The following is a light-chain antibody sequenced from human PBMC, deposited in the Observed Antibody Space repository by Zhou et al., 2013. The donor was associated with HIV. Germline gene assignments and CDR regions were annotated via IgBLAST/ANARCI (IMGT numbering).Light chain of an antibody. V-gene: IGKV3D-20*02. Sequence: EIVLTQSPGTLSLSPGEGATLSCRATQSVSSSYLAWYQQKPGQAPRLLMFGASRRATGIPDRFSGSGSGTDFTLTIRRLEPEDFAVYYCQQRSNWPPITFGQGTRLEIK. CDR2: GAS. CDR1: QSVSSSY. J-gene: IGKJ5*01. CDR3: QQRSNWPPIT.